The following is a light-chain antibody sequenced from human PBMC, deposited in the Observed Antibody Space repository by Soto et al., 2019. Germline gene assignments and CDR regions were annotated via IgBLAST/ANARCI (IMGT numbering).Light chain of an antibody. CDR3: QQYNNWPPTWT. V-gene: IGKV3-15*01. J-gene: IGKJ1*01. CDR2: GAS. CDR1: QSVSSN. Sequence: EIVMTQSPATLSVSPGERATLSCRASQSVSSNLAWYQQKPGQAPRLLIYGASTRATGIPVRFSGSGSGTEFTLTITSLQSEDFADYYCQQYNNWPPTWTFGQGTKVEIK.